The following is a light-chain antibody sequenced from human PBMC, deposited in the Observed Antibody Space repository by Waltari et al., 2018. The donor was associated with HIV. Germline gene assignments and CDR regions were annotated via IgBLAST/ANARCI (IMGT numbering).Light chain of an antibody. J-gene: IGLJ2*01. CDR1: RSTIGSKT. CDR3: AAWDVSLNGLV. V-gene: IGLV1-44*01. CDR2: SND. Sequence: QSVLTQPPSASGPPGQRVTISCSGSRSTIGSKTVNWYQQLPGTAPKLLIYSNDQRPSGVPDRFSGSKSGTSASLAISGLQSEDEAGYYCAAWDVSLNGLVFGGGTKVTVL.